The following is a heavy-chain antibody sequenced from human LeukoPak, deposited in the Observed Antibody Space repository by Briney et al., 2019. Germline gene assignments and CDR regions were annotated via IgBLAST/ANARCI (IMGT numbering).Heavy chain of an antibody. J-gene: IGHJ4*02. CDR3: ARSFRAAAGSEAVY. CDR2: IRYDGSNK. CDR1: GLPFSTYG. D-gene: IGHD6-13*01. V-gene: IGHV3-30*02. Sequence: GGSLRLSCAASGLPFSTYGMHWVRQAPGKGLEWVAFIRYDGSNKYYADSVKGRFTISRDNSKNTLYLQMNSLRAEDTAVYYCARSFRAAAGSEAVYWGQGTLVTVSS.